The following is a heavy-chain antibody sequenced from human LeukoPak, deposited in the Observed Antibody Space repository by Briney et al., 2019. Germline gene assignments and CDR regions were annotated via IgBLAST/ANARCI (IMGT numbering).Heavy chain of an antibody. Sequence: GGSLRLSCAASGFAFSSYGMSWVRQAPGKGLEWISGMSGSGGSTYYADSVKGRFTISRDNSKNTLYLQMNSLRAEDTAVYYCAKHSPIVVVVAAPDYWGQGTLVTVSS. CDR3: AKHSPIVVVVAAPDY. J-gene: IGHJ4*02. CDR2: MSGSGGST. D-gene: IGHD2-15*01. CDR1: GFAFSSYG. V-gene: IGHV3-23*01.